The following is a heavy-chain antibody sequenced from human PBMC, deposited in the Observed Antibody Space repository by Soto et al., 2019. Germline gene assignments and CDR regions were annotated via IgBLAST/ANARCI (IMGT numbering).Heavy chain of an antibody. CDR3: ARGGRRAAATGPGWYFDL. CDR1: GGTFGSYA. J-gene: IGHJ2*01. CDR2: IIPIFGTA. D-gene: IGHD6-13*01. Sequence: SVKVSCKASGGTFGSYAISWVRQAPGQGLEWMGGIIPIFGTANYAQKFQGRVTITADESTSTAYMELSSLRSEDTAVYYCARGGRRAAATGPGWYFDLWGRGTLVTVSS. V-gene: IGHV1-69*13.